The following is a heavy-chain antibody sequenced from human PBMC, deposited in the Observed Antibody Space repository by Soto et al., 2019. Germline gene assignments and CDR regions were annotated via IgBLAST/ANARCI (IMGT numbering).Heavy chain of an antibody. J-gene: IGHJ4*02. CDR3: ARIQGRRFLEWLSAYYFDY. CDR2: ISYSGST. D-gene: IGHD3-3*01. V-gene: IGHV4-59*01. CDR1: GGSISSYY. Sequence: PSETLSLTCTVSGGSISSYYWSWIRQSPGKGLDWIAYISYSGSTNYNPSLKSRVTISVDTSKNQFSLKLSSVTAGDTAVYYCARIQGRRFLEWLSAYYFDYWGQGTLVTVS.